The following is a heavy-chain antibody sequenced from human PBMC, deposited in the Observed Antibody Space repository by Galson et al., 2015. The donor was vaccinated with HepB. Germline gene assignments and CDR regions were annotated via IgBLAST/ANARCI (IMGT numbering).Heavy chain of an antibody. D-gene: IGHD3-10*01. CDR2: IYWDDDK. V-gene: IGHV2-5*02. Sequence: PALVKPTQTLTLTCTFSGFSLSTSGVGVGWIRQPPGKALEWLALIYWDDDKRYSPSLKSRLAITKDTSKNQVVLTMTNMDPVDTATYYCAHQCGSGSYYYYYYYMDVWGKGTTVTVPS. CDR3: AHQCGSGSYYYYYYYMDV. J-gene: IGHJ6*03. CDR1: GFSLSTSGVG.